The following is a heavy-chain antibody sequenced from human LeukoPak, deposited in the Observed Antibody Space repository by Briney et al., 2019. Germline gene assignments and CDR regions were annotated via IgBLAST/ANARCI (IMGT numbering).Heavy chain of an antibody. CDR3: AKVGYYDSNRIEIDY. J-gene: IGHJ4*02. V-gene: IGHV3-74*01. D-gene: IGHD3-22*01. CDR1: GFSFSRYW. CDR2: INIAGSST. Sequence: GGSLRLSCAASGFSFSRYWMHWVRQAPGKGLVWVSRINIAGSSTAHADSVRGRFTISRDNAKNTLYLQMNSLRAEDTAVYYCAKVGYYDSNRIEIDYWGQGTLVTVSS.